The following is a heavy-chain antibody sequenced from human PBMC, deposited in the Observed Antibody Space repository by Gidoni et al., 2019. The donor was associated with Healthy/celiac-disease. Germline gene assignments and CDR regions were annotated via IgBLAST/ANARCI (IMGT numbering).Heavy chain of an antibody. CDR1: GFTFDAYA. D-gene: IGHD5-18*01. CDR3: AKDISGYSYGRIHGYYYGMDV. J-gene: IGHJ6*02. V-gene: IGHV3-43D*03. CDR2: ISGDGGST. Sequence: EVQLVESGVVVVQPGGSLRLSCAASGFTFDAYAMHWVRQAPGKGLEWVSRISGDGGSTYDADSVKGRFTSSRDNSKNSLDLQMNSLRAEDTALYYGAKDISGYSYGRIHGYYYGMDVWGQGTTVTVSS.